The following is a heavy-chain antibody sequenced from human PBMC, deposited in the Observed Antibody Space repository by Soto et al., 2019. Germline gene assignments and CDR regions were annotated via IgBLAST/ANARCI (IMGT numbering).Heavy chain of an antibody. D-gene: IGHD2-15*01. Sequence: XGSLLLSCAASGFTFSSYWMHWVRQAPGKGLVWVSRINSDGSSTSYADSVKGRFTIPRDNAKNTLYLQMNSLRAEDTAVYYCAREVDSEAFDIWGQGTMVTVSS. V-gene: IGHV3-74*01. CDR3: AREVDSEAFDI. J-gene: IGHJ3*02. CDR1: GFTFSSYW. CDR2: INSDGSST.